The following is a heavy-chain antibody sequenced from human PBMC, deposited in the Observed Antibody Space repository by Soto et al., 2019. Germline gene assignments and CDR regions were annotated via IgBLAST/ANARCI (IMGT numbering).Heavy chain of an antibody. D-gene: IGHD5-18*01. CDR1: GGSVSSGSYY. CDR2: IYYSGST. CDR3: ARVSWDTAMVTDY. J-gene: IGHJ4*02. V-gene: IGHV4-61*01. Sequence: SETLSITCTVSGGSVSSGSYYWSWIRQPPGKGLEWIGYIYYSGSTNYNPSLKSRVTISVDTSKNQFSLKLSSVTAADTAVYYCARVSWDTAMVTDYWGQGTLVTVSS.